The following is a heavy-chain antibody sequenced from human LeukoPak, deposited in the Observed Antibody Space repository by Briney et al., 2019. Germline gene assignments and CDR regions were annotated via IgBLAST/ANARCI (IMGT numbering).Heavy chain of an antibody. V-gene: IGHV1-8*01. J-gene: IGHJ4*02. CDR3: ARAMGYFDH. CDR2: MNPNSGNT. Sequence: ASVKVSCKASGYTFTSYDINWVRQATGQGLEWMGWMNPNSGNTGYAQKLQGRVTMTTDTSTSTAYMELRSLRSDDTAVYYCARAMGYFDHWGQGTLVTVSS. CDR1: GYTFTSYD.